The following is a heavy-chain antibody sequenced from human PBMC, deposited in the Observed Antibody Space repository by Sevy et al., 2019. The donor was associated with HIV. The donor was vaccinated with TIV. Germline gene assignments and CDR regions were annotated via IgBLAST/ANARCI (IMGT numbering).Heavy chain of an antibody. Sequence: GGSLRLSCAASGFTFSTYSMNWVRQAPGKGLEWVSSISSSSNYIYYADSLKGRFTISRDNAKNSLFLQMNSLRPEDTAVYYWGGGGGGGSGNYYKRYWGQGTLVTVSS. CDR3: GGGGGGGSGNYYKRY. D-gene: IGHD3-10*01. CDR2: ISSSSNYI. CDR1: GFTFSTYS. J-gene: IGHJ4*02. V-gene: IGHV3-21*01.